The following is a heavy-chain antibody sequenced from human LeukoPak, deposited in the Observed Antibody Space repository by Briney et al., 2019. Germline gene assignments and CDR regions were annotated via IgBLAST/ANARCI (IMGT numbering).Heavy chain of an antibody. Sequence: KPSETLSLTCTVSGGSISTSNYYWGWIRQPPGKGLEWIGNIFYSGSTYYSPSLRSRVTISVDTSKNQFSLKLSSVTAADTAVYYCARGRQFITIFGVPHRPYYYMDVWGKGTTITVSS. J-gene: IGHJ6*03. D-gene: IGHD3-3*01. CDR3: ARGRQFITIFGVPHRPYYYMDV. V-gene: IGHV4-39*07. CDR1: GGSISTSNYY. CDR2: IFYSGST.